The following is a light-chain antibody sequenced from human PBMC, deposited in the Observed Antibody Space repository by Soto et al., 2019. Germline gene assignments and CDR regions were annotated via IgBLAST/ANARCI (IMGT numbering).Light chain of an antibody. V-gene: IGKV3-15*01. Sequence: IVMTQSPATLSVSPGERVTFSCRASQGITTKLAWYQHKPGQAPRLLISGASTGATGSPARFIGRGSVTEFTLTINGLQSEDFAVYYCQQYHTWPVTFGGGPNVEL. CDR3: QQYHTWPVT. CDR2: GAS. CDR1: QGITTK. J-gene: IGKJ4*02.